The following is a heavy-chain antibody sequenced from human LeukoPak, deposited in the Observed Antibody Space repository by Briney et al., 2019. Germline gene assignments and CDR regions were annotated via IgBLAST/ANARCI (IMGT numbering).Heavy chain of an antibody. D-gene: IGHD3-22*01. Sequence: PSETLSLTCAVYGGSFSGYYWSWIRQPPGKQLEWIGEINHSGSTNYNPSLKSRVTISVDTSKNQFSLKLSSVTAADTAVYYCARGEMTTDYYYDSSGDFDYWGQGTLVTVSS. CDR3: ARGEMTTDYYYDSSGDFDY. V-gene: IGHV4-34*01. CDR1: GGSFSGYY. J-gene: IGHJ4*02. CDR2: INHSGST.